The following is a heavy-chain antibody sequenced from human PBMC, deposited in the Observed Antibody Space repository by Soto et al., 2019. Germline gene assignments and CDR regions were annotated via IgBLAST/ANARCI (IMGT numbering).Heavy chain of an antibody. J-gene: IGHJ6*01. D-gene: IGHD2-8*01. V-gene: IGHV1-58*01. CDR1: GFTFTSSA. CDR2: IVVGSGNA. CDR3: AAEREAVYVNYYGIDV. Sequence: SVKVSCKASGFTFTSSAVQWVRQARGQRLEWIGWIVVGSGNANYAQKFQERVTITRDMSTSTAYMELSSLRSEDTAVYYCAAEREAVYVNYYGIDVCRQGTTVTASS.